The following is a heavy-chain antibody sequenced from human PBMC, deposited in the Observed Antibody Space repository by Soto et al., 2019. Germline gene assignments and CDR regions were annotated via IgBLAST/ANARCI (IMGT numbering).Heavy chain of an antibody. CDR3: ARDSSGPPDY. CDR2: ISSTYI. CDR1: GFTFSSYS. V-gene: IGHV3-21*01. Sequence: EVQLVESGGGLVKPGGSLRLSCAASGFTFSSYSMNWVCQAPGKGLEWVSSISSTYIYYADSIKGRFTSSRDNAKNLLYLQMNSLRAEDTAVYYCARDSSGPPDYWGQGTLVTVSS. D-gene: IGHD6-19*01. J-gene: IGHJ4*02.